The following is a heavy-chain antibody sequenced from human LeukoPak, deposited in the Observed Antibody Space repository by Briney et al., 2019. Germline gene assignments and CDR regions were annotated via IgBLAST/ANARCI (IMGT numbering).Heavy chain of an antibody. V-gene: IGHV3-7*01. CDR1: GFSFSSYW. J-gene: IGHJ3*01. CDR3: ARDLQCGGDCHYDAFDV. D-gene: IGHD2-21*02. CDR2: IKEDGSEK. Sequence: PGGSLRLSCAASGFSFSSYWMNWVRQPPGKGLEWVANIKEDGSEKYYVDSLKGRFTISRDDAKNSLYLQMNSLRAEDTAVYYCARDLQCGGDCHYDAFDVWGQGTMVTVSS.